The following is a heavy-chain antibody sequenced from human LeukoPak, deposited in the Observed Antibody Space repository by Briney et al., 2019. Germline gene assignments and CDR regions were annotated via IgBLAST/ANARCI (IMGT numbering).Heavy chain of an antibody. CDR2: ISSSGSTI. J-gene: IGHJ4*02. CDR1: GFTFSDYY. CDR3: AKDRLANYDFWSGPQDFDY. V-gene: IGHV3-11*01. D-gene: IGHD3-3*01. Sequence: PGGSLRLSCAASGFTFSDYYMSWIRQAPGKGLEWVSYISSSGSTIYYADSVKGRFTISRDNAENSLYLQMNSLRAEGTAVYYCAKDRLANYDFWSGPQDFDYWGQGTLVTVSS.